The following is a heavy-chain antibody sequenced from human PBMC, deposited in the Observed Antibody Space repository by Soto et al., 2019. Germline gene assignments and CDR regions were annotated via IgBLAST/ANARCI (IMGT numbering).Heavy chain of an antibody. J-gene: IGHJ6*02. V-gene: IGHV5-51*01. CDR3: ARPAMVSNHYYYGMDV. CDR2: IYPGDSDT. CDR1: GYSFTSYW. D-gene: IGHD5-18*01. Sequence: XESLKISCKGSGYSFTSYWIGWVRQMPGKGLEWMGIIYPGDSDTRYSPSFQGQVTISADKSISTAYLQWSSLKASDTAMYYCARPAMVSNHYYYGMDVWGQGTTVTVSS.